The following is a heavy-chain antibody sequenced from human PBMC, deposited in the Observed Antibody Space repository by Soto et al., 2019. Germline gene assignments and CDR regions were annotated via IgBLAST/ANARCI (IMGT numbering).Heavy chain of an antibody. CDR2: IGASGDIT. Sequence: GGSLRLSCAASGFSFTNFAMSWVRQAPGKGLEWVAGIGASGDITWYADSVKGRLSISRDNSKNTLYLQLNSLRFEDTAVYYCAKDDFTDRGDDYFDYWGPGTLVTV. CDR1: GFSFTNFA. J-gene: IGHJ4*02. D-gene: IGHD2-21*02. CDR3: AKDDFTDRGDDYFDY. V-gene: IGHV3-23*01.